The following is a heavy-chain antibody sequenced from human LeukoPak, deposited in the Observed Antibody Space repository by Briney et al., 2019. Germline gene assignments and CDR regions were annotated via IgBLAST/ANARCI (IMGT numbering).Heavy chain of an antibody. CDR3: ATAYSNYVYFDS. CDR2: VYYNGRT. J-gene: IGHJ4*02. D-gene: IGHD4-11*01. V-gene: IGHV4-59*01. Sequence: SETLSLTCTVSGGSISSYYWSWIRQPPGQGLEWIGYVYYNGRTNYNPSLLSRVTISVDASQNQFSLRLSSVTAADTAVYYCATAYSNYVYFDSWGQGTLVTVSS. CDR1: GGSISSYY.